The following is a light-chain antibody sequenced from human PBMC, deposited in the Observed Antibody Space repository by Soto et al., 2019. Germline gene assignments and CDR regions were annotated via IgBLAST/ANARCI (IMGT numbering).Light chain of an antibody. J-gene: IGLJ1*01. CDR3: QSYDSGLSGPWV. CDR2: DNS. Sequence: QSVLTQPPSVSGAPGPRVTISCTGSSSNIGAGYDVHWYQQLPGTAPKLLIYDNSNRPSGVPDRFSGSKSGTSASLAITGLQAEDEADYYCQSYDSGLSGPWVFGTGCKLTDL. CDR1: SSNIGAGYD. V-gene: IGLV1-40*01.